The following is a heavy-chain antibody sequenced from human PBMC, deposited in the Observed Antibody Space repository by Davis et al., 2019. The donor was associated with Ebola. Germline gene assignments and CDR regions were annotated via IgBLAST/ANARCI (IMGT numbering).Heavy chain of an antibody. CDR1: GYTLTDLS. D-gene: IGHD2-2*01. J-gene: IGHJ6*02. V-gene: IGHV1-24*01. CDR2: FDPEDGET. Sequence: ASVKVSCKVSGYTLTDLSMHWVRQAPGKGLEWMGGFDPEDGETIYAQKFQGRVTMTEDTSTDTAYMELSSLRSEDTAVYYCARGDIVVVPAGGYYYGMDVWGQGTTVTVSS. CDR3: ARGDIVVVPAGGYYYGMDV.